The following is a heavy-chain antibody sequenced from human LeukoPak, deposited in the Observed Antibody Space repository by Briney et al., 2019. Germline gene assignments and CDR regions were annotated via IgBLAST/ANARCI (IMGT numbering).Heavy chain of an antibody. D-gene: IGHD2-2*01. J-gene: IGHJ5*02. V-gene: IGHV3-21*01. CDR1: GFTFRSYS. CDR3: AKAAMSRGWFDP. CDR2: IDPSSTYI. Sequence: AGGSLRLSCAASGFTFRSYSMNWVRQAPGKGLEWVSAIDPSSTYIYYADSVKGRFTISRDNAENSLYLQMNSLRAGDTAVYYCAKAAMSRGWFDPWGQGTLVTVSS.